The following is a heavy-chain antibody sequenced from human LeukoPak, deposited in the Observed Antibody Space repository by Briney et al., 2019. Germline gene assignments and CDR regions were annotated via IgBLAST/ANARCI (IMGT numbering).Heavy chain of an antibody. CDR3: ARDDNFSSDS. CDR2: INQDGSEK. Sequence: GGSLRLSCAASKFTFRNYWMSWVRQAPGKGLEWVANINQDGSEKYYVDSVKGRFTISRDNAKNSLYLQMNSLRAEDTAVYYCARDDNFSSDSWGQGTLVIVSS. V-gene: IGHV3-7*05. CDR1: KFTFRNYW. D-gene: IGHD3-9*01. J-gene: IGHJ4*02.